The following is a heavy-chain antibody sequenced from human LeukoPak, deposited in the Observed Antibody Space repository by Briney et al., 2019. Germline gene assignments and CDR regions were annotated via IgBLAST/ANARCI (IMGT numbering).Heavy chain of an antibody. D-gene: IGHD6-13*01. V-gene: IGHV1-46*01. CDR2: INPSGGST. Sequence: GASVKVSCKASGYTFTSYYMHWVRQAPGQGLEWMGIINPSGGSTSYAQKFQGRVTMTRDMSTSTVYMELSSLRSEDTAVYYCARANNKYSSSRNAFDIWGQGTMVTVSS. J-gene: IGHJ3*02. CDR3: ARANNKYSSSRNAFDI. CDR1: GYTFTSYY.